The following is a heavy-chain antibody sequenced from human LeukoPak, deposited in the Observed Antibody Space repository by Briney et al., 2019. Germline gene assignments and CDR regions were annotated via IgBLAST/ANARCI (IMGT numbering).Heavy chain of an antibody. CDR3: ARGVLRYFDRLLEYFDY. D-gene: IGHD3-9*01. V-gene: IGHV1-69*01. J-gene: IGHJ4*02. Sequence: SVKLSCKSSGGTFSIYAISWVRQPPGQGLEWMWEIIPIFGTANYAQKFQGRVTITADESTSTAYMELSSLRSEDTAVYYCARGVLRYFDRLLEYFDYWGQGTLVTVSS. CDR1: GGTFSIYA. CDR2: IIPIFGTA.